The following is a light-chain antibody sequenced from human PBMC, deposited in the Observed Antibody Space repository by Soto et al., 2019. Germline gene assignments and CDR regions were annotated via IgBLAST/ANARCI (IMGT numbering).Light chain of an antibody. J-gene: IGLJ1*01. CDR2: DVS. Sequence: QSALTQPASVSGSPGQSITISCTGTSSDVGGYNSVSWYQQHPGKAPKVMIYDVSNRPSGVCNRFSGSKSGNTASLTISGLQAEDEADYYCSSYTSSSTYVFGTGTKLTVL. V-gene: IGLV2-14*01. CDR1: SSDVGGYNS. CDR3: SSYTSSSTYV.